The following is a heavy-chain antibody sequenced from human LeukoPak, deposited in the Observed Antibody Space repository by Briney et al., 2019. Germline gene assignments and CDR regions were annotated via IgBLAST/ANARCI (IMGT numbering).Heavy chain of an antibody. CDR2: ISAYNGNT. J-gene: IGHJ4*02. D-gene: IGHD3-10*01. CDR3: ARKYYYGSGSAFDY. Sequence: ASVKVSXKASGYTFTSYGISWMRQAHGQGLEWMGWISAYNGNTNYAQKLQGRVTMTTDTSTSTAYMELRSLRSDDTAVYYCARKYYYGSGSAFDYWGQGTLVTVSS. CDR1: GYTFTSYG. V-gene: IGHV1-18*01.